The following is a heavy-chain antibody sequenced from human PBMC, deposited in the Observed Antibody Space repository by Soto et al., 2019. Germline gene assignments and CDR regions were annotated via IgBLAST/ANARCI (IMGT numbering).Heavy chain of an antibody. J-gene: IGHJ3*01. CDR3: ARLFFRLFGFNL. CDR1: GYTFTTYG. CDR2: ISAYNGNT. Sequence: QVQLVQSGGEVKKPGASVKVSCKASGYTFTTYGISWVRQAPGQGLEWMGWISAYNGNTSYAQKLKGRVTMTTDTTTATPQIVLMSLKSDDTVVYYYARLFFRLFGFNLRGQWTMVTVSS. D-gene: IGHD3-22*01. V-gene: IGHV1-18*01.